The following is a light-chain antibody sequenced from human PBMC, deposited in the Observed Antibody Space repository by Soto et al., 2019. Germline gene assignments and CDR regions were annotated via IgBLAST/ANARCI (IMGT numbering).Light chain of an antibody. V-gene: IGKV1-12*01. J-gene: IGKJ4*01. CDR2: SAS. Sequence: DVQMTQSPSSVSASVGDRVTITCRASQGISRWLAWYQQKPGKAPKLLIYSASTLHSGVPPRFSGSGSGTGFTLTISSLQPEDFATYYCQQASSFPLTFGGGTKVDIK. CDR3: QQASSFPLT. CDR1: QGISRW.